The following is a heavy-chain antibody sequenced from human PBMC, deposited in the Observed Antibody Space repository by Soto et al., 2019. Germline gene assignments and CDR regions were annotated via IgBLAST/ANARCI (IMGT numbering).Heavy chain of an antibody. CDR2: IWYDGSNK. CDR1: GFTFSSYG. V-gene: IGHV3-33*01. D-gene: IGHD4-17*01. J-gene: IGHJ6*02. Sequence: GGSLRLSCAASGFTFSSYGMHWVRQAPGKGLEWVAVIWYDGSNKYYADSVKGRFTISRDNSKNTLYLQMNSLRAEDTAVYYCARETGDYGGVYGSYYGMDVWGQGTTVTVSS. CDR3: ARETGDYGGVYGSYYGMDV.